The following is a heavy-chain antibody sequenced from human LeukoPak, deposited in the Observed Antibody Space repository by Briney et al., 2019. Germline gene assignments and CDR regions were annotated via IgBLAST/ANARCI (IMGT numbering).Heavy chain of an antibody. V-gene: IGHV4-59*08. D-gene: IGHD4-17*01. J-gene: IGHJ4*02. Sequence: SETLSLTCTVSVGPISSYHWSWIRQPPGKGLEWIGYIYYSGSTNYNPSLKSRVTISVDTSKNQFSLMLSSVTAADTAVYYCARNRSVTTAPGFDHWGQGTLVTVSS. CDR3: ARNRSVTTAPGFDH. CDR2: IYYSGST. CDR1: VGPISSYH.